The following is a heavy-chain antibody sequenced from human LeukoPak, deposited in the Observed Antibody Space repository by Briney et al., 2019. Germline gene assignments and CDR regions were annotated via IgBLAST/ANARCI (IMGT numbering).Heavy chain of an antibody. V-gene: IGHV3-66*02. CDR1: GFTVSSNY. D-gene: IGHD3-22*01. CDR3: ARGFHSSGFSFDP. Sequence: GGSLRLSCAASGFTVSSNYMSWVRQAPGKGLEWVSVIYSGGSTYYADSVKGRFTISRDNSKNTLYLQMNSLRAEDTAVYYCARGFHSSGFSFDPWGQGTLVTVSS. J-gene: IGHJ5*02. CDR2: IYSGGST.